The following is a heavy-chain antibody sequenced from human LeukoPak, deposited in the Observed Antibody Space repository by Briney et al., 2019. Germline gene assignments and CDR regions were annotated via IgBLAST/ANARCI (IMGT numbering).Heavy chain of an antibody. D-gene: IGHD3-10*01. CDR2: INPSGGST. J-gene: IGHJ4*02. CDR3: ARDFAGSIDY. Sequence: GASVKVSCKASGYTFINYYMHWVRQAPGQGLEWMGIINPSGGSTSYAQKFQGRVTMTRDMSTSTVYMELSSLRSEDTAVYYCARDFAGSIDYWGQGTLVTVSS. CDR1: GYTFINYY. V-gene: IGHV1-46*01.